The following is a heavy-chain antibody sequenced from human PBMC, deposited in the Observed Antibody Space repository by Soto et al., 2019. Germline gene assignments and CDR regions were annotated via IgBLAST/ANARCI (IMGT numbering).Heavy chain of an antibody. CDR3: AKAYSNSWPKAWFDP. Sequence: EVQLLESGGGWLQPGGSLRLSCAASGFTFSSYAMNWGRQAPGKGLEWVSGITGSGAGSYYSDSVKGRFTISRDNSKNTLYLQMNSLGAEDTAVYYCAKAYSNSWPKAWFDPWGQGTLVTVSS. V-gene: IGHV3-23*01. J-gene: IGHJ5*02. D-gene: IGHD6-13*01. CDR1: GFTFSSYA. CDR2: ITGSGAGS.